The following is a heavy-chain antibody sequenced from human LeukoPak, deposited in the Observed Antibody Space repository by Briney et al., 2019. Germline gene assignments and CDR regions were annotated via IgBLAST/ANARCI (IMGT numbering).Heavy chain of an antibody. Sequence: GGSLRLSCAASGFTFSSYAVHWVRQAPGKGLEWVAVISYHGNNKYFADSVKGRFTISRDNSKNTLYLQMDSLRTEDTAVYYCARCPESSGYYYELDSWGQGTLVTVSS. CDR2: ISYHGNNK. CDR1: GFTFSSYA. CDR3: ARCPESSGYYYELDS. J-gene: IGHJ4*02. V-gene: IGHV3-30*04. D-gene: IGHD3-22*01.